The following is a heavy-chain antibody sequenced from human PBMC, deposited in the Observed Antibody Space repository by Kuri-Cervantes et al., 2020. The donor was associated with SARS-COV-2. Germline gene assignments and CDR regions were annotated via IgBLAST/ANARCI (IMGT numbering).Heavy chain of an antibody. Sequence: GESLKISCAASGFTFSNAWMNWVRQAPGKGLEWVSSISSSSSYIYYADSVKGRFTISRDNAKNSLYLQMNSLRAEDTAVYYCARVSGSYSILYFDYWGQGTLVTVSS. V-gene: IGHV3-21*01. J-gene: IGHJ4*02. CDR1: GFTFSNAW. D-gene: IGHD1-26*01. CDR3: ARVSGSYSILYFDY. CDR2: ISSSSSYI.